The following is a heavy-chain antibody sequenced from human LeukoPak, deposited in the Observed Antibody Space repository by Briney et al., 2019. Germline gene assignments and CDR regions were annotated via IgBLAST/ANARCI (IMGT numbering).Heavy chain of an antibody. CDR3: ARVWAGTDY. Sequence: PGGSLRLSCQASGFTFYMYAMSWVRQAPGKGLVWVSRINSDGSSTSYADSVKGRFTISRDNAKNTLYLQMNSLRAEDTAVYYCARVWAGTDYWGQGTLVTVSS. D-gene: IGHD6-19*01. CDR1: GFTFYMYA. J-gene: IGHJ4*02. V-gene: IGHV3-74*01. CDR2: INSDGSST.